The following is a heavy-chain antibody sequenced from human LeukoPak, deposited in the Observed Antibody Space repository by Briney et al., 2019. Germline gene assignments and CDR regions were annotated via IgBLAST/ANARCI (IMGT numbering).Heavy chain of an antibody. CDR1: GFTFSTYA. V-gene: IGHV3-23*01. CDR3: AKDLDERCLVEPDH. Sequence: GCLRLSCVASGFTFSTYAMSWVRQAPGQGLEWVAVISGNGANIYYGDSMKGRVTISRDNSKNTLYLQMNSLRVEDTAVYHCAKDLDERCLVEPDHWGQGTLVTVSS. J-gene: IGHJ4*02. D-gene: IGHD6-19*01. CDR2: ISGNGANI.